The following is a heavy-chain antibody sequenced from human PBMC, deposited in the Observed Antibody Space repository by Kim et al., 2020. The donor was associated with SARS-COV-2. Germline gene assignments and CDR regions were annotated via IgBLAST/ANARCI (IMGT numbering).Heavy chain of an antibody. CDR1: GFTFSSYG. CDR3: AKELGMGFGELSYFDY. J-gene: IGHJ4*02. V-gene: IGHV3-30*18. Sequence: GGSLRHSCAASGFTFSSYGMHWVRQAPGKGLEWVAVISYDGSNKYYADSVKGRFTISRDNSKNTLYLQMNSLRAEDTAVYYCAKELGMGFGELSYFDYWGQGTLVTVSS. CDR2: ISYDGSNK. D-gene: IGHD3-10*01.